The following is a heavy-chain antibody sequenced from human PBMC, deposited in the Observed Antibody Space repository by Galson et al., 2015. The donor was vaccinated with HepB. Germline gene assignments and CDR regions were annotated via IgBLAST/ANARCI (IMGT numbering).Heavy chain of an antibody. CDR3: TTDANQPQYCSSTSCYPHDAFDV. V-gene: IGHV3-15*01. Sequence: SLRLSCAASGFTFSNAWMSWVRQAPGKGLEWVGRIKSKTDGGTTDYAAPVKGRFTISRDDSKNTLYLQMNSLKTEDTAVYYCTTDANQPQYCSSTSCYPHDAFDVWGRGTMVTVSS. CDR2: IKSKTDGGTT. J-gene: IGHJ3*01. D-gene: IGHD2-2*01. CDR1: GFTFSNAW.